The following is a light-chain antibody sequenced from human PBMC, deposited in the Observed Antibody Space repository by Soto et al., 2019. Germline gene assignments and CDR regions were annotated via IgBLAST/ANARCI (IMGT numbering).Light chain of an antibody. V-gene: IGLV3-25*03. Sequence: SYELTQPPSVSVSTGQTARITCSGDALPKQYAYWYQQKPGQAPVLVIYKDSERPSGIPERFSGSSSGTTVTLTISGVKAEDDADYYCQSADSSGTYVLFGGGTKLTVL. CDR3: QSADSSGTYVL. J-gene: IGLJ2*01. CDR1: ALPKQY. CDR2: KDS.